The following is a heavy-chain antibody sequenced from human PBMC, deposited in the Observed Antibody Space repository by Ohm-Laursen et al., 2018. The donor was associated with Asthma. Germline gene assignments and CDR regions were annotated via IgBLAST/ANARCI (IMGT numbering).Heavy chain of an antibody. CDR2: ISGSSSSI. D-gene: IGHD6-13*01. V-gene: IGHV3-21*01. J-gene: IGHJ6*02. CDR3: ARDRRSSSLYGMDV. Sequence: GSLRLSCAASGFTFSIYSMNWVRQAPGKGLEWVSSISGSSSSIYYADSVKGRFTISRDNGRNSLYLQMYNLRAEDTALYYCARDRRSSSLYGMDVWGQGTTVTVSS. CDR1: GFTFSIYS.